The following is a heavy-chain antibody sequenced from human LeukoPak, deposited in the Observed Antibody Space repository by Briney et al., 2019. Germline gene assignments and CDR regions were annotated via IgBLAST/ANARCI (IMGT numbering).Heavy chain of an antibody. CDR3: ARGIAARGVLGY. CDR2: ISGSGGST. D-gene: IGHD6-6*01. V-gene: IGHV3-23*01. CDR1: GFTFSSYA. J-gene: IGHJ4*02. Sequence: GGSLRLSCAASGFTFSSYAMSWVRQAPEKGLEWVSAISGSGGSTYYADSVKGRFTISRHNSKNTLYLQMNSLRAEDTAVYYCARGIAARGVLGYWGQGTLVTVSS.